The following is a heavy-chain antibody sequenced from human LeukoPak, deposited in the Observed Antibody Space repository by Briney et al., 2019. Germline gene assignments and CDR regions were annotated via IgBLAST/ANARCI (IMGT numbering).Heavy chain of an antibody. J-gene: IGHJ4*02. V-gene: IGHV3-23*01. CDR2: ISGSGDRT. CDR1: GFTFSSYA. D-gene: IGHD3-16*01. Sequence: GGSLRLSCAASGFTFSSYAMTWARQTPEKGLEWVSVISGSGDRTYYADSVKGRFTISRDNSKNTVYLQMNALRAEDTALYYCAKWPEGAMNYFDYWGQGILVTVSS. CDR3: AKWPEGAMNYFDY.